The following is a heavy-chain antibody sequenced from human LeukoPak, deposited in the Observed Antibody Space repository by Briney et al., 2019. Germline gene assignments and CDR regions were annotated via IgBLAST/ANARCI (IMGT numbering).Heavy chain of an antibody. J-gene: IGHJ5*02. CDR1: GGSFSGYY. CDR2: INHSGST. CDR3: ARTAYYYASGHNWFDP. V-gene: IGHV4-34*01. D-gene: IGHD3-10*01. Sequence: PWETLSLTCAVYGGSFSGYYWSWIRQPPGKGLVWIGEINHSGSTNYNPSLKSRVTISVDTSKNQFSLNLSSVTAADTAVFYCARTAYYYASGHNWFDPWGQGTLVTVSS.